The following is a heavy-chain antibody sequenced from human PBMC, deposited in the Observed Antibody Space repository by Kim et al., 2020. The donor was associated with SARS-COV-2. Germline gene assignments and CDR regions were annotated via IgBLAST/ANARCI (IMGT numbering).Heavy chain of an antibody. CDR1: GGSISTTTYY. Sequence: SETLSLTCTVSGGSISTTTYYWGWIRQPPGKALEWIGSIYYSGSTFYNPSLKSRVTISVDTSKNQFSLKVNSVTAADTAVYYCATPRQLLRNWFDPWGQG. J-gene: IGHJ5*02. CDR2: IYYSGST. V-gene: IGHV4-39*01. CDR3: ATPRQLLRNWFDP. D-gene: IGHD2-15*01.